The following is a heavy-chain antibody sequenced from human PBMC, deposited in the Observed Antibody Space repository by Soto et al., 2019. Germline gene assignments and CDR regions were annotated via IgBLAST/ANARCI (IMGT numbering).Heavy chain of an antibody. CDR1: GYTLTELS. CDR3: ATGLVAVPPYSLTFDY. J-gene: IGHJ4*02. V-gene: IGHV1-24*01. Sequence: QVQLVQSGAEVKKPGASVKVTCKVSGYTLTELSMHWVRQAPGKGLEWMGGFDPEDGETIYAQKFQGRVTMTEDTSTDTAYMELSSLRSEDTAVYYCATGLVAVPPYSLTFDYWGQGTLVTVSS. CDR2: FDPEDGET. D-gene: IGHD2-15*01.